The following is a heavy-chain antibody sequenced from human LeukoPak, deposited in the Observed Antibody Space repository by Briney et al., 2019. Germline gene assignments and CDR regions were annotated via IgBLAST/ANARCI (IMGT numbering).Heavy chain of an antibody. CDR2: IKEEGSEK. D-gene: IGHD6-13*01. V-gene: IGHV3-7*01. CDR1: GFTFSRHW. CDR3: ARGPYSSSWTLTPWFDP. Sequence: PGGSLRLSCAASGFTFSRHWMSWVRQAPGKGLEWVANIKEEGSEKYYVESVKGRFTISRDNSKNTLYLQMNSLRAEDTAVYYCARGPYSSSWTLTPWFDPWGQGTLVTVSS. J-gene: IGHJ5*02.